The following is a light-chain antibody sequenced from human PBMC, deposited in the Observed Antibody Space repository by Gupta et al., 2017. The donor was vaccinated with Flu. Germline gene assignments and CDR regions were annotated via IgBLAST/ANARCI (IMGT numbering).Light chain of an antibody. Sequence: QTVVTQEPSLTVSPGGTVTLSCGSSTGAVATSHYAYWFQQKPGQAPRTLIYDTTKKHSWTPARFSGSLIGGKAALTLSGAQADDEADYYCLLSYNGPRVFGGGTKLTVL. CDR3: LLSYNGPRV. CDR2: DTT. CDR1: TGAVATSHY. V-gene: IGLV7-46*01. J-gene: IGLJ3*02.